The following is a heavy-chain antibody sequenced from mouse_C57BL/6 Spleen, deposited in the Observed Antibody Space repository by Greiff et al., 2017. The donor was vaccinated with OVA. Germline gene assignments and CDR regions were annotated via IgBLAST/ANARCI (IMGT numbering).Heavy chain of an antibody. Sequence: VKLMESGAELVRPGASVKLSCKASGYTFTDYYINWVKQRPGQGLEWIARIYPGSGNTYYNEKFKGKATLTAEKSSSTAYMQLSSLTSEDSAVYFCARSGIYYGNYVGSYYAMDYWGQGTSVTVSS. CDR2: IYPGSGNT. V-gene: IGHV1-76*01. J-gene: IGHJ4*01. CDR3: ARSGIYYGNYVGSYYAMDY. D-gene: IGHD2-1*01. CDR1: GYTFTDYY.